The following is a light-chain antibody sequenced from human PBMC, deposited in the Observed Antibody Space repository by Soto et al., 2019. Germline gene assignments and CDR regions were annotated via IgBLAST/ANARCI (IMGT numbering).Light chain of an antibody. CDR1: SGSIASNY. Sequence: NFMLTQPHSVSESPGKTVTISCTGSSGSIASNYVQWYQQRPGSAPTTVIYEDNQRPSGVPDRFSGSIDSSSNSASLTISGLKTEDVADYYCQSYDSSNSVVFGGGTKLTVL. CDR3: QSYDSSNSVV. V-gene: IGLV6-57*02. J-gene: IGLJ2*01. CDR2: EDN.